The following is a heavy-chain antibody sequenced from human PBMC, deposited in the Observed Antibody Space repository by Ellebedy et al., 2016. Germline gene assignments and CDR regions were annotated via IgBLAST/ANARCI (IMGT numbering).Heavy chain of an antibody. J-gene: IGHJ4*02. CDR3: ARAVYNTNWYYFDS. D-gene: IGHD1-1*01. CDR1: GGSISSHDYY. CDR2: ISHSGST. Sequence: SETLSLXCSVSGGSISSHDYYYSWIRQSPGKGLEWIGYISHSGSTYYNPSLKSRVTILVETSKNLFSLKLSSVTAADTAVFYCARAVYNTNWYYFDSWGQGTLVTVSS. V-gene: IGHV4-30-4*01.